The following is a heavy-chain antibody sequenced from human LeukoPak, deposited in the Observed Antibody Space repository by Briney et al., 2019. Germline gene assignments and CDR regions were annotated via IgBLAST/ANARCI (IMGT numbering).Heavy chain of an antibody. J-gene: IGHJ4*02. V-gene: IGHV1-69*13. Sequence: GASVKVSCKASGGTFSSYAISWVRQAPGQGLERMGGIIPIFGTANYAQKFQGRVTITADESTSTAYMELSSLRSEDTAVYYCARATGIAARHAFDYWGQGTLVTVSS. CDR2: IIPIFGTA. CDR3: ARATGIAARHAFDY. D-gene: IGHD6-6*01. CDR1: GGTFSSYA.